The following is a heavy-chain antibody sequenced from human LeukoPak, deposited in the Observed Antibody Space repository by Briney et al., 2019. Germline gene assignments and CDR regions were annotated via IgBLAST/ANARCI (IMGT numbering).Heavy chain of an antibody. Sequence: SETLSLTCTVSGGSISSSSYYWSWIRQPAGKGLEWIGRIYTSGSTNYNPSLKSRVTMSVDTSKNQFSLKLSSVTAADTAVYYCARGRYYDSSGYYLFDYWGQGTLVTVSS. CDR3: ARGRYYDSSGYYLFDY. V-gene: IGHV4-61*02. J-gene: IGHJ4*02. CDR2: IYTSGST. CDR1: GGSISSSSYY. D-gene: IGHD3-22*01.